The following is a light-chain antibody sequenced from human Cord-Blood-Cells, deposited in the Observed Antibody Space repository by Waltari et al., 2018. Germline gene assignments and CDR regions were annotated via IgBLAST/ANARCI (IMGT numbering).Light chain of an antibody. Sequence: QSALTQPASVSGSPGQSITIPSTGTSNDVGGYNYVSWYQQHPGKAPKLMIYDDINRPSGVSNRFSGSKSGNTASLTISGLQAEDEADYYCSSYTSSSTYVFGTGTKVTVL. J-gene: IGLJ1*01. CDR3: SSYTSSSTYV. V-gene: IGLV2-14*01. CDR2: DDI. CDR1: SNDVGGYNY.